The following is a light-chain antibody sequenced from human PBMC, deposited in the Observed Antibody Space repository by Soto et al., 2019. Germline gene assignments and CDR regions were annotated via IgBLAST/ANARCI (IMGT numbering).Light chain of an antibody. CDR2: EAS. CDR3: QQCQDDSYT. CDR1: QNIYTY. J-gene: IGKJ2*01. Sequence: DIEMTQSPSTLSSSVGDRATLSCRASQNIYTYLAWYQQKPGKAPNLLIYEASKLESGVPSRFSASGSGTESTLTISSLQPDDSGNYYCQQCQDDSYTFGPGTRLDIK. V-gene: IGKV1-5*03.